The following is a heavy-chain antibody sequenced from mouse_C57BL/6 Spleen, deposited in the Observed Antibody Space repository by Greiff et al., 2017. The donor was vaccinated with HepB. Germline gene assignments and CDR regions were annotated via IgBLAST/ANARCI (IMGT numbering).Heavy chain of an antibody. D-gene: IGHD3-2*01. CDR3: TRGDSPLDGFAY. J-gene: IGHJ3*01. Sequence: EVKVVESGEGLVKPGGSLKLSCAASGFTFSSYAMSWVRQTPEKRLEWVAYISSGGDYIYYADTVKGRFTISRDNARNTLYLQMSSLKSEDTAMYYCTRGDSPLDGFAYWGQGTLVTVSA. CDR1: GFTFSSYA. V-gene: IGHV5-9-1*02. CDR2: ISSGGDYI.